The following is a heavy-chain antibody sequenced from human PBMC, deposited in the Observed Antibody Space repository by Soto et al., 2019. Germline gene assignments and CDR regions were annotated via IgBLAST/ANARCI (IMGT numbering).Heavy chain of an antibody. CDR1: EFTFSTYG. Sequence: PGGSLRLSCVASEFTFSTYGMHWVRQAPGKGLEWVAVISYDGNNKYYADSVKGRFTISRDNSKNTLYLQMNSLRAEDTAVYYCARDRIESGYPEYFQHWGQGTLVTVSS. CDR2: ISYDGNNK. J-gene: IGHJ1*01. V-gene: IGHV3-30*03. CDR3: ARDRIESGYPEYFQH. D-gene: IGHD3-22*01.